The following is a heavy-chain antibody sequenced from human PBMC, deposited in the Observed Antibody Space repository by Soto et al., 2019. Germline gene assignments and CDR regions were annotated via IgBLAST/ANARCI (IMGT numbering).Heavy chain of an antibody. CDR2: ISWNSGSI. V-gene: IGHV3-9*01. CDR3: AKEEDGMDV. CDR1: GFTFDDYA. Sequence: EVQLVESGGGLVQPGRSLRLSCATSGFTFDDYAMHWVRQGPGKGLEWISGISWNSGSIGYADSVKGRFTISRDNAKNSLYLQMNSLRAEDTALYYCAKEEDGMDVWGQGTMVTVSS. J-gene: IGHJ6*02.